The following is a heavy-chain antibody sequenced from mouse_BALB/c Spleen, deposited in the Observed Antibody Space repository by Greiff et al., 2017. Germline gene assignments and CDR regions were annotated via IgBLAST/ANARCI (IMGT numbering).Heavy chain of an antibody. CDR1: GFTFSSYT. J-gene: IGHJ3*01. CDR3: ARHWGFAY. V-gene: IGHV5-12-2*01. Sequence: EVKLQESGGGLVQPGGSLKLSCAASGFTFSSYTMSWVRQTPEKRLEWVAYISNGGGSTYYPDTVKGRFTISRDNAKNTLYLQMSSLKSEDTAMYYCARHWGFAYWGQGTLVTVSA. D-gene: IGHD4-1*01. CDR2: ISNGGGST.